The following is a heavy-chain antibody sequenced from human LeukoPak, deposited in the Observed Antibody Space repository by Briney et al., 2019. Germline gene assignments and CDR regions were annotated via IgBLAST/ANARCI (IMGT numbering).Heavy chain of an antibody. J-gene: IGHJ6*03. D-gene: IGHD3-16*01. CDR2: ISGSGGST. CDR1: GFTFSSYA. V-gene: IGHV3-23*01. Sequence: GGSLRLSCAASGFTFSSYAMSWVRQAPGKGLEWVSAISGSGGSTYYADSVKGRFTISRDHSKNTLYLQMSSLRAEDTAVYYCAKFRNVWDYYSYMDVWGKGTTVTVSS. CDR3: AKFRNVWDYYSYMDV.